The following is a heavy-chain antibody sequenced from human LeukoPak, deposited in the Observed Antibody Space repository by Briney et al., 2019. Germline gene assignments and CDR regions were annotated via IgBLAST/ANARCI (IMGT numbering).Heavy chain of an antibody. J-gene: IGHJ5*02. CDR3: ARAYLDIVVVPAAILCFDP. CDR2: ISAYNGNT. D-gene: IGHD2-2*01. V-gene: IGHV1-18*01. CDR1: GYTFTSYG. Sequence: GASVTVSCKASGYTFTSYGISWVRQAPGQGLEWMGWISAYNGNTNYAQKLQGRVTMTTDTSTSTAYMELRSLRSDDTAVYYCARAYLDIVVVPAAILCFDPWGQGTLVTVSS.